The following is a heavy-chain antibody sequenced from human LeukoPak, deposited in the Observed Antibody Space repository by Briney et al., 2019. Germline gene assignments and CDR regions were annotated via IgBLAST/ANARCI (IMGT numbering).Heavy chain of an antibody. Sequence: GGSLRLSCVASGFTFTTYAMSWVREAPGKGLEWVSAVSGSGTYTCYADSVKGRFTISRDNSKNTLYLQMNSLRAEDTAVYYCAKYVGRSASARFDYWGQGTLVTVSS. D-gene: IGHD2-15*01. CDR2: VSGSGTYT. CDR1: GFTFTTYA. CDR3: AKYVGRSASARFDY. V-gene: IGHV3-23*01. J-gene: IGHJ4*02.